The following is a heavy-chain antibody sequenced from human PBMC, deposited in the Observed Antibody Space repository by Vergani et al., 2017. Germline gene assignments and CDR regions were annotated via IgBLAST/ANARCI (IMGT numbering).Heavy chain of an antibody. CDR1: GFSLSTSGMC. CDR3: ARAVITMVRGANFDY. D-gene: IGHD3-10*01. Sequence: QVTLRESGPALVKPTQTLTLTCTFSGFSLSTSGMCVSWIRQPPGKALEWLALIDWDDDKYYSTSLKTRLTISKDTSKNQVVLTMTNMDPVDTATSYCARAVITMVRGANFDYWGQGTLVTVSS. CDR2: IDWDDDK. V-gene: IGHV2-70*01. J-gene: IGHJ4*02.